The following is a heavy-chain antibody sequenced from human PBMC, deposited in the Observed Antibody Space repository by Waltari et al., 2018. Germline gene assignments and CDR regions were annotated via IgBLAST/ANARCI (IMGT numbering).Heavy chain of an antibody. V-gene: IGHV6-1*01. CDR3: ARGGFGFNAGRFDS. D-gene: IGHD3-10*01. CDR1: GDSVSSNSAI. Sequence: QVQLQQSGPGLVKPSQTLSLTCAISGDSVSSNSAIWHWIRQSPSRGLEWQGRTYYRSKWYSDSAVSVKSRITINPDTSKNQFSLQLNSVTPEETAVYYCARGGFGFNAGRFDSWGRGTLVTVTS. CDR2: TYYRSKWYS. J-gene: IGHJ4*02.